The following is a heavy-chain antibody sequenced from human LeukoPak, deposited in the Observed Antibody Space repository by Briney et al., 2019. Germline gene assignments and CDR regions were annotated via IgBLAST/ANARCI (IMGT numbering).Heavy chain of an antibody. CDR2: INPSGGST. CDR3: ARELLHTSGWYREYYFDY. CDR1: GDTFTSDY. D-gene: IGHD6-19*01. V-gene: IGHV1-46*01. J-gene: IGHJ4*02. Sequence: ASVTVSCRASGDTFTSDYMHWGRQAPGPGLEWKGLINPSGGSTSYAQKFKGRVTMSRDMSTSTVYMELSSLRSEDTAVYYCARELLHTSGWYREYYFDYWGQGTLVTVSS.